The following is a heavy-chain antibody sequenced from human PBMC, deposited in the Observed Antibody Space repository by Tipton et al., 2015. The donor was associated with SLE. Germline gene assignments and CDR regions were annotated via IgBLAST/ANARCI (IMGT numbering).Heavy chain of an antibody. D-gene: IGHD1-26*01. CDR1: GGSISSHY. CDR2: IYYSGST. J-gene: IGHJ4*02. Sequence: TLPLTCTVSGGSISSHYWSWIRQPPGKGLEWIGDIYYSGSTNYNPPLKSRVTISVDTSKNQFSLKLSSVTAADTAVYYCARPRGAYYFDYWGQGTLVTVSS. CDR3: ARPRGAYYFDY. V-gene: IGHV4-59*11.